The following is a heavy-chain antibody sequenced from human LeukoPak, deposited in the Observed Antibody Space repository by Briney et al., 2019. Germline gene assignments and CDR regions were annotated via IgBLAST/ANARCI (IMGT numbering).Heavy chain of an antibody. CDR1: GFTFSTYW. D-gene: IGHD6-13*01. V-gene: IGHV3-7*01. CDR2: IKQDGSEK. J-gene: IGHJ4*02. Sequence: GGSLRLSCAASGFTFSTYWMSWVRQAPGKGLEWVANIKQDGSEKYYLDSVKGRSTISRDNAKNSLYPQMNSLRAEDTAVYFCTREAAAGIDYWGQGTLVTVSS. CDR3: TREAAAGIDY.